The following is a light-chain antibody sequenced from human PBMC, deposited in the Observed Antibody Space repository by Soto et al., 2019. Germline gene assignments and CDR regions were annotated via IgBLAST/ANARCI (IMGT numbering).Light chain of an antibody. J-gene: IGLJ1*01. CDR1: SSDVGGYNY. CDR3: SSYTSSGTLV. Sequence: QSVLTQPASGSGSPGRSITISCTGTSSDVGGYNYVSWYQHHPGKAPKLMIYEVSNRPSGVSNRFSGSKSGNTASLTISGLQAEDEADYYCSSYTSSGTLVFGTGTKVTVL. V-gene: IGLV2-14*01. CDR2: EVS.